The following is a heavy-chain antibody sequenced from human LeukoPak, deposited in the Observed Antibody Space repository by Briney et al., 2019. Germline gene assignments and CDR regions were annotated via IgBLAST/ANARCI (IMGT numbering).Heavy chain of an antibody. J-gene: IGHJ4*02. Sequence: SGTLSLTCTVSGGSITSYYWNWIRQPRGKGLEGMGYIYYSGSANYNPSLRSRVTISVDTSKNQFSPKLNSVTAADSAVYYCARLSVSYYYDSRGFTPYFDNWGQGTLVTVSS. CDR1: GGSITSYY. CDR3: ARLSVSYYYDSRGFTPYFDN. CDR2: IYYSGSA. V-gene: IGHV4-59*08. D-gene: IGHD3-22*01.